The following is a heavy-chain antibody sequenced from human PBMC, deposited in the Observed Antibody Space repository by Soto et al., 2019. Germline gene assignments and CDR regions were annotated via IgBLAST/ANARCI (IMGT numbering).Heavy chain of an antibody. CDR1: GFTFSNAW. CDR2: IKSKTDGGTT. V-gene: IGHV3-15*07. CDR3: TTVPFPGDYFPEDWFDP. D-gene: IGHD4-17*01. J-gene: IGHJ5*02. Sequence: GGSLRLSCAASGFTFSNAWMNWVRQAPGKGLEWVGRIKSKTDGGTTDYAAPVKGRFTISRDDSKNTLYLQMNSLKTEDTAVYYCTTVPFPGDYFPEDWFDPWGQGTLVTVSS.